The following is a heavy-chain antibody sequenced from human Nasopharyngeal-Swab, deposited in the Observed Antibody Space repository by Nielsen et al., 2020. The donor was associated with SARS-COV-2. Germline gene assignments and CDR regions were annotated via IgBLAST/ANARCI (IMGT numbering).Heavy chain of an antibody. CDR2: INPSGGST. CDR1: GYTFTSYY. J-gene: IGHJ4*02. V-gene: IGHV1-46*01. D-gene: IGHD3-3*01. Sequence: ASVKVSCKASGYTFTSYYMHWVRQAPGQGLEWMGIINPSGGSTSYAQKFQGRVTMTRDTSTSTVYMALSSLRSEDTAVYYCARGGSTISADPGPDYWGQGTLVTVSS. CDR3: ARGGSTISADPGPDY.